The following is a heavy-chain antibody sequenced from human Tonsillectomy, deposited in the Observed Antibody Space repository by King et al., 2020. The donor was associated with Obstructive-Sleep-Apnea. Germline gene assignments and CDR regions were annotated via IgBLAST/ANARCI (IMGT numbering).Heavy chain of an antibody. CDR3: AKLGISSGYFDN. Sequence: VQLVESGGGLVKPGGSLRLSCAASGFTFSTYTMTWVRQAPGKGLEWVSSVSSGSSYIYYADSVKGRFTISRDNAKNSLILQMNGLKAEDTALYYCAKLGISSGYFDNWGQGTLVTVSS. CDR2: VSSGSSYI. D-gene: IGHD7-27*01. CDR1: GFTFSTYT. J-gene: IGHJ4*02. V-gene: IGHV3-21*06.